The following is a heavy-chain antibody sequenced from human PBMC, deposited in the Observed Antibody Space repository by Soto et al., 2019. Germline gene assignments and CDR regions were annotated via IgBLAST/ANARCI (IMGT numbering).Heavy chain of an antibody. J-gene: IGHJ4*02. V-gene: IGHV3-33*01. Sequence: LXLSCAACGFTVSSYVMHWVRQAPGKGLEWVAVIYYDGSNKYYADSVKGRFTISRDNSKNTLFLQMNSLRVEDTAVYYCAREDTGWYGRFDYWGQGTVVTVSS. CDR2: IYYDGSNK. D-gene: IGHD6-19*01. CDR1: GFTVSSYV. CDR3: AREDTGWYGRFDY.